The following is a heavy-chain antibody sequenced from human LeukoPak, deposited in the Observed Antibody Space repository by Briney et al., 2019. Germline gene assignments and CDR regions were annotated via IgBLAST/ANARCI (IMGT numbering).Heavy chain of an antibody. J-gene: IGHJ4*02. Sequence: SQTLSLTCAISGDIVSSNSAAWNWNRQSPSRGLEWLGRTYYRSKLYNDYAVSVKSRITINPDTSRNQFSLQLNSVTPEDTAVYYCARACRGGSCHSLDYWGQGTLVTVSS. V-gene: IGHV6-1*01. CDR1: GDIVSSNSAA. D-gene: IGHD2-15*01. CDR2: TYYRSKLYN. CDR3: ARACRGGSCHSLDY.